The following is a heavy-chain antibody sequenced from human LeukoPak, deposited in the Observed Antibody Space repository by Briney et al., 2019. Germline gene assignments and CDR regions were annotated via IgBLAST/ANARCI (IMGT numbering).Heavy chain of an antibody. D-gene: IGHD6-19*01. Sequence: SETLSLTCTVSGYSISSGHYWGWIRQPPGKGLEWIGSIYHSGSTYYNPSLKSRVTMSVDTSKNQFSLKLSSVTAADTAVYYCARRLPVAGTDDAFDIWGQGTMVTVSS. J-gene: IGHJ3*02. V-gene: IGHV4-38-2*02. CDR1: GYSISSGHY. CDR2: IYHSGST. CDR3: ARRLPVAGTDDAFDI.